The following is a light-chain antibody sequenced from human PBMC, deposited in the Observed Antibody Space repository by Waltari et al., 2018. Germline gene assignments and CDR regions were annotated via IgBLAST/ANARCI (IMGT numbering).Light chain of an antibody. CDR1: RSVVGAHHY. CDR3: SSYISSSTLEL. J-gene: IGLJ2*01. V-gene: IGLV2-14*03. Sequence: QSALTQPASVSGSPGQSITISCPGTRSVVGAHHYASWYQQHPGKAPKLMIFDVSNRPSGVSNRFSGSKSGNTASLTISGLQAEDEADYYCSSYISSSTLELFGGGTSLTVL. CDR2: DVS.